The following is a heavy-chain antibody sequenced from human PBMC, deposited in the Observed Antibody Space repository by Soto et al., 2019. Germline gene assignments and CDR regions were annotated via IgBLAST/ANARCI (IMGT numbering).Heavy chain of an antibody. D-gene: IGHD4-17*01. Sequence: QVQLVQSGAEVKKPGASVKVSCKASGYTFTGYYMHWVRQAPGQGLEWMGWINPNSGGTNYAQKFQGWVTMTRDTSISTAYMELSRLRSNDTAVYYCARSPYATVTNSFDYWGQGTLVTVSS. J-gene: IGHJ4*02. CDR3: ARSPYATVTNSFDY. CDR2: INPNSGGT. CDR1: GYTFTGYY. V-gene: IGHV1-2*04.